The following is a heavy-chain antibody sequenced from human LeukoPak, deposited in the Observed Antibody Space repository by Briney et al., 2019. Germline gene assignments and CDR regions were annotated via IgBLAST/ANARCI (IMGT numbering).Heavy chain of an antibody. V-gene: IGHV3-33*01. CDR1: GFTFSGYG. CDR2: IWYDGSDK. D-gene: IGHD1-26*01. CDR3: TRDSGSYERGLDP. J-gene: IGHJ5*02. Sequence: PGRSLRLSCEASGFTFSGYGMHWVRQAPGKGLERVAVIWYDGSDKYYGDSVKGRFTISRDNSKNTLYLQMNSLRDEDTAVYYCTRDSGSYERGLDPWGQGTLVTVSS.